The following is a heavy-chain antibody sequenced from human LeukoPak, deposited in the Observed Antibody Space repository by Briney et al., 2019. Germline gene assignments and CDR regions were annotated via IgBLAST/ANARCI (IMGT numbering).Heavy chain of an antibody. Sequence: SETLSLTCTVSGGSISSYYWSWIRQPAGKGLEWIGRIYISGSGSTNYNPSLKSRVTMSVDTSKNQFSLKLSSVTAADTAVYYCARAPKQLVPPYFDYWGQGTLVTVSS. CDR2: IYISGSGST. V-gene: IGHV4-4*07. D-gene: IGHD6-6*01. J-gene: IGHJ4*02. CDR1: GGSISSYY. CDR3: ARAPKQLVPPYFDY.